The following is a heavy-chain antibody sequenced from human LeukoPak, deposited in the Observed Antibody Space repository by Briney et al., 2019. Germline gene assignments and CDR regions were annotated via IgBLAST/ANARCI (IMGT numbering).Heavy chain of an antibody. CDR3: AKPTRGGGSFLIDF. Sequence: GGSLRLSCAASGFTFSSYGMHWARQAPGKGLEWVAVIWNDGSDKYYADSVKGRFTISRDNSKNTLYLQMNSLRAEDTAVYYCAKPTRGGGSFLIDFWGQGTLVTVSS. CDR1: GFTFSSYG. CDR2: IWNDGSDK. D-gene: IGHD1-26*01. V-gene: IGHV3-33*06. J-gene: IGHJ4*02.